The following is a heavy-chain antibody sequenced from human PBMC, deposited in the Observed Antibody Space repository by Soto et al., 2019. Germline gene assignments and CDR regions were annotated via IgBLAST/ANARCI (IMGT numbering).Heavy chain of an antibody. CDR3: ARRNRRGQQLLIDWFDP. Sequence: PSETLSLTCTVSGGSLSSYYWSWIRQSPGKGLEWVGYISYSGSTSYNPSLKSRVTISIDTSRNQFSLWLDSVTAADTAVYYCARRNRRGQQLLIDWFDPWGPGTLVTVSS. V-gene: IGHV4-59*08. D-gene: IGHD6-13*01. CDR2: ISYSGST. J-gene: IGHJ5*02. CDR1: GGSLSSYY.